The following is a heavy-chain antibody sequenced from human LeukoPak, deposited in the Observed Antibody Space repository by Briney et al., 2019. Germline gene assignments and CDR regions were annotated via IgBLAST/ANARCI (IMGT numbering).Heavy chain of an antibody. CDR2: ISYDGTTK. CDR3: AKSMTTVVNPFDY. Sequence: AGGSLRLSCAASGFTFSLSGMHWIRQAPGKGLEWLAVISYDGTTKYYADSVKDRFTISRDNFENTLYLQMNSLGDEDTAVYYCAKSMTTVVNPFDYWGKGTPVTVSS. CDR1: GFTFSLSG. J-gene: IGHJ4*02. V-gene: IGHV3-30*18. D-gene: IGHD4-17*01.